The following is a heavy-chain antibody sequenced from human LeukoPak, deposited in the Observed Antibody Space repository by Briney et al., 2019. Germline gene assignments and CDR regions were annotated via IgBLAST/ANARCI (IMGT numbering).Heavy chain of an antibody. Sequence: GASVKVSCKASGYTFTSYYMHWVRQAPGQGLEWMGIINPSGGSTSYAQKFQGRVTMTRDTSTSTVYMELSSLRSEDTAVYYCARGVHIITYYYDSSGYDWFDPWGQGTLVTVSS. D-gene: IGHD3-22*01. J-gene: IGHJ5*02. CDR2: INPSGGST. CDR3: ARGVHIITYYYDSSGYDWFDP. CDR1: GYTFTSYY. V-gene: IGHV1-46*01.